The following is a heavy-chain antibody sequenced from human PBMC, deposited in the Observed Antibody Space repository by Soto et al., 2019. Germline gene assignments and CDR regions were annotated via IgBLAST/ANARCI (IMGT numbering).Heavy chain of an antibody. CDR1: GGSFSGYY. CDR3: ARGRGLYYYGWGSYYRVGYYFDY. V-gene: IGHV4-34*01. D-gene: IGHD3-10*01. Sequence: SETLSLTCAVYGGSFSGYYWSWIRQPPGKGLEWIGEINHSGSTNYNPSLKSRVTISVDTSKNQFSLKLSSVTDADTAVYYCARGRGLYYYGWGSYYRVGYYFDYWGQGTLVTVSS. J-gene: IGHJ4*02. CDR2: INHSGST.